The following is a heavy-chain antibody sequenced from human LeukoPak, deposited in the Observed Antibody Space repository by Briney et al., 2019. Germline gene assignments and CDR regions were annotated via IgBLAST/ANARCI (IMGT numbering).Heavy chain of an antibody. D-gene: IGHD6-6*01. CDR1: GYTFTSYG. V-gene: IGHV1-18*01. CDR3: ARVVSSSPSSHWFDP. CDR2: ISAYNGNT. J-gene: IGHJ5*02. Sequence: ASVKVSCKASGYTFTSYGISWVRQAPGQGLEWMGWISAYNGNTNYAQKLQGRVTMTTDTSTSTAYMELRSLRYDDTAVYYCARVVSSSPSSHWFDPWGQGTLVTVSS.